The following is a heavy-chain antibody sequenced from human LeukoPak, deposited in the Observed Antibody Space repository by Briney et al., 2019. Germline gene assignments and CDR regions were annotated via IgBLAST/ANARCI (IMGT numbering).Heavy chain of an antibody. V-gene: IGHV4-59*01. CDR1: GGSMSSYY. Sequence: SETLSLTCTVSGGSMSSYYWRCIRQPPGKGLEWIGYIYYSGSTNYNPSLKSRVTISVDTSKNQCSLKLSSVTAADTAVYYCARPLYSSGWYALDYWGQGTLVTVSS. D-gene: IGHD6-19*01. CDR2: IYYSGST. CDR3: ARPLYSSGWYALDY. J-gene: IGHJ4*02.